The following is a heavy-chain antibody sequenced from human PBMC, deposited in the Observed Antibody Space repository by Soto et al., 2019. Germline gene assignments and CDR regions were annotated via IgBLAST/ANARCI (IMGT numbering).Heavy chain of an antibody. CDR2: TYYTGST. D-gene: IGHD3-22*01. Sequence: QVQLQESGPGLVKPSETLSLTCTVSGGSISSYYWSWIRQPPGKGLEWIAYTYYTGSTNYNPSLKSRVTFSPDTSNTQFSLKLSSVTAADPALYSCPLLHRSGSSFDSWGQGTLVTVSS. CDR3: PLLHRSGSSFDS. V-gene: IGHV4-59*01. J-gene: IGHJ4*02. CDR1: GGSISSYY.